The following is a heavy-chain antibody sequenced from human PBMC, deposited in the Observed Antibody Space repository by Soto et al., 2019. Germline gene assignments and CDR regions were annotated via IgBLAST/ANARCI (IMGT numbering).Heavy chain of an antibody. J-gene: IGHJ4*02. Sequence: ASVKVSCKASGYTFTNSAINWVRQAPGQGLEWMGCISAYNGNTNYEQMFQGRVTMTTDTSTRTAYMELRSLRSDDTAVYYCARGYDILTGSQFDYWGQGTLVTVS. V-gene: IGHV1-18*01. D-gene: IGHD3-9*01. CDR3: ARGYDILTGSQFDY. CDR2: ISAYNGNT. CDR1: GYTFTNSA.